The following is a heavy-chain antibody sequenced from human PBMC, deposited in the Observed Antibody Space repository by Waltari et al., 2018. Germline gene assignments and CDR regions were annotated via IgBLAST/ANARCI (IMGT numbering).Heavy chain of an antibody. Sequence: VQLLESGGDLVQPGGSLRLSCAASGFTFSTFGMNWVRQAPGKGRGWVSTISGSGGSTYYADSVKGRFTISRDSSRNTLHLQMNSLRAEDTAIYYCTKWLTAAGTGWFDCWGQGTLVTVSS. CDR1: GFTFSTFG. CDR2: ISGSGGST. J-gene: IGHJ4*02. D-gene: IGHD6-13*01. CDR3: TKWLTAAGTGWFDC. V-gene: IGHV3-23*01.